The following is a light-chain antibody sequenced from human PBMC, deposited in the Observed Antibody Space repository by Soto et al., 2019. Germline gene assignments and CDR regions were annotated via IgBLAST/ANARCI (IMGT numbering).Light chain of an antibody. CDR2: GAF. Sequence: DIVWTQSPGTLSLSPGERATLSCRASQSLTSSYLAWYQQKPGQAPRLLIFGAFNRATGIPDRFGGSGSGTDFTLTISRLEPEDFAVYYCQQYGSSPRTFGQGTKVEIK. J-gene: IGKJ1*01. CDR3: QQYGSSPRT. CDR1: QSLTSSY. V-gene: IGKV3-20*01.